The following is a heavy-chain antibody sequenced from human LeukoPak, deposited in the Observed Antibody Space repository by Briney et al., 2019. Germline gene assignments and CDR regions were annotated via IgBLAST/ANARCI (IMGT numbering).Heavy chain of an antibody. CDR2: ISSSSSYI. D-gene: IGHD3-10*01. Sequence: PGGSMRLSCAASGFTFSSYSMNWVRHAPGKWLEWVSSISSSSSYIYYADSVKGRFTVSRDNAKNSLYLQMNSRRAEDTAVYYCARDSRGITMVRGVIDRGYYYMDVWGKGTTVTVSS. CDR3: ARDSRGITMVRGVIDRGYYYMDV. V-gene: IGHV3-21*01. J-gene: IGHJ6*03. CDR1: GFTFSSYS.